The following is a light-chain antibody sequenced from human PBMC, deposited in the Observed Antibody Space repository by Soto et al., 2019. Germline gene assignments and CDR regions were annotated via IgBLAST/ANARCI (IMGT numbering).Light chain of an antibody. V-gene: IGLV2-14*01. CDR3: NSYTSSNTLV. Sequence: QSALTQPASVSGSPGQSITISCTGTSSDVGGYNYVSWYQQHPGKAPKTMIYAVSNRPSGVSYRFSGSKSGNTASLTISRLQAEDEAEYYCNSYTSSNTLVFGTGTKLTVL. CDR2: AVS. J-gene: IGLJ1*01. CDR1: SSDVGGYNY.